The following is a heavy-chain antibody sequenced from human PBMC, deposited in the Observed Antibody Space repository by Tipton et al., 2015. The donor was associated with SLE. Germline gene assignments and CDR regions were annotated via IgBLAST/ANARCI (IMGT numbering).Heavy chain of an antibody. J-gene: IGHJ4*02. Sequence: TLSLTCTVSGGSISSSSYYWGWIRQPPGKGLEWIGSIYYSGSTYYNPSLKSRVTISVDTSKNQFSLKLSSVTAADTAVYYCASSFWSGYYLFDYWGQGTLVTVSS. CDR3: ASSFWSGYYLFDY. V-gene: IGHV4-39*07. CDR2: IYYSGST. D-gene: IGHD3-3*01. CDR1: GGSISSSSYY.